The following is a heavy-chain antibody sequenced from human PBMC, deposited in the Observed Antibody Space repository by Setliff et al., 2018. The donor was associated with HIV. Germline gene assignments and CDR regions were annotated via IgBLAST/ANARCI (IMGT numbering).Heavy chain of an antibody. CDR3: ARAERGYSYGKGYYFGY. J-gene: IGHJ4*02. D-gene: IGHD5-18*01. CDR1: GGTFSSYA. Sequence: SVKVSCKASGGTFSSYAISWVRQAPGQGLEWMGGIIPIFGTANYAQKFQGRVTITTDESTSTAYMELSSLRSEDTAVYYCARAERGYSYGKGYYFGYWGQGTLVTVSS. CDR2: IIPIFGTA. V-gene: IGHV1-69*05.